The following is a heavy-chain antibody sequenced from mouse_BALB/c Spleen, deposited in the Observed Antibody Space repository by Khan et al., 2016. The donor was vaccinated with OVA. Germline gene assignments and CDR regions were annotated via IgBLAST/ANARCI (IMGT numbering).Heavy chain of an antibody. Sequence: QIQLVQSGPELKKPGEPVKISCKASGYTFTKNGMNWAKQAPGQGLKWMGWINTYTGEPTYAADFKGRFAFSLETSASNAYLQDNNRKNGETATYFCARVGYAGTMDSWGQGTSVTVSP. CDR2: INTYTGEP. CDR3: ARVGYAGTMDS. D-gene: IGHD2-14*01. V-gene: IGHV9-3-1*01. J-gene: IGHJ4*01. CDR1: GYTFTKNG.